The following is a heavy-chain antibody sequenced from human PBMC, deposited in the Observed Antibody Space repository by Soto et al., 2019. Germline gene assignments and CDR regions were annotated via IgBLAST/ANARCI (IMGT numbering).Heavy chain of an antibody. CDR2: IYYSGST. CDR3: ARSVTP. D-gene: IGHD3-10*01. Sequence: QVQLQESGPGLVKPSQTLSLTCTVSGGSLRSGGSYWIWIRPPPGKGLEWMGYIYYSGSTYSNPTQKSRVTIAVDTSKNRVARKLTSVTAADTAGYYRARSVTPWGQGTLVTVSS. CDR1: GGSLRSGGSY. V-gene: IGHV4-31*03. J-gene: IGHJ5*02.